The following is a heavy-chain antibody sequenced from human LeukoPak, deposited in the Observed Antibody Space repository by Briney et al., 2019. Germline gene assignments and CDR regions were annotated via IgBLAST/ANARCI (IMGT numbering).Heavy chain of an antibody. D-gene: IGHD4-11*01. CDR1: GYSFTSYW. CDR3: NLQSGSDNFDY. Sequence: HGESLKISCKGSGYSFTSYWSGWVRQMPGKGLEWMGIIYPGDSDTRYSPSFQGQVTISSDKSISTAYLQWSSLKASDTAMYYCNLQSGSDNFDYWGQGTLVTVSS. J-gene: IGHJ4*02. CDR2: IYPGDSDT. V-gene: IGHV5-51*01.